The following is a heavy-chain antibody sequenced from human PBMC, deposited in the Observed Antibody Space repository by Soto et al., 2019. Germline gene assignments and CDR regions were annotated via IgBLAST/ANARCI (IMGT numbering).Heavy chain of an antibody. Sequence: PSETLSLTCSVFGGSISGYHWSWIRQAPGKTLEWIGHVHSGGHTNYNPSFSSRLTVSADTSRNQFSLRLTSMTAADTAVYYCTRVLDTGFSASWGQGTLVTVYS. CDR3: TRVLDTGFSAS. CDR2: VHSGGHT. D-gene: IGHD5-18*01. V-gene: IGHV4-59*01. J-gene: IGHJ1*01. CDR1: GGSISGYH.